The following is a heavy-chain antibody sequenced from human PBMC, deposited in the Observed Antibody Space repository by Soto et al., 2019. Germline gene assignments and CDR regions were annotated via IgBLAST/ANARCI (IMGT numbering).Heavy chain of an antibody. J-gene: IGHJ6*02. D-gene: IGHD3-10*01. V-gene: IGHV1-2*04. CDR2: INPNSGGT. CDR3: ARGLMGTGRYYNYHYYYGMDV. Sequence: VKFSCRASGYKFTSCCMQYLRQAPGQGLEWMGWINPNSGGTNYAQKFQGWVTMTRDTSISTAYMELSRLRSDDTAVYYCARGLMGTGRYYNYHYYYGMDVWGQGTTVTVSS. CDR1: GYKFTSCC.